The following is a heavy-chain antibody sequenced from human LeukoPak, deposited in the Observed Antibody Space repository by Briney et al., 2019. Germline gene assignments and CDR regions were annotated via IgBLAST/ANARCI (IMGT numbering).Heavy chain of an antibody. CDR3: ARGWYYDSSGYYPTLIDY. CDR1: GYTFTGYY. Sequence: ASVKVSCKASGYTFTGYYMHWVRQAPGQGLEWMGRINPNSGGTNYAKKFQGRVTMTRDTSISTAYMELSRLRSDDTAVYYCARGWYYDSSGYYPTLIDYWGQGTLVTVSS. J-gene: IGHJ4*02. D-gene: IGHD3-22*01. CDR2: INPNSGGT. V-gene: IGHV1-2*06.